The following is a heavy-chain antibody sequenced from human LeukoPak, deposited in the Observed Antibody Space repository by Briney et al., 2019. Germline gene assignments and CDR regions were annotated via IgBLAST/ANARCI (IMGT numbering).Heavy chain of an antibody. D-gene: IGHD6-13*01. CDR2: IYTSGST. CDR3: ARDRYSSSWRIYWFDP. V-gene: IGHV4-4*07. Sequence: PSETLSLTCTVSGGSISSYYWSWIRQPAGKGLEWIGRIYTSGSTNYNPSLKSRVTMSVDTSKNQFSLKLSSVTAADTAVYYCARDRYSSSWRIYWFDPWGQGTLVTVSS. CDR1: GGSISSYY. J-gene: IGHJ5*02.